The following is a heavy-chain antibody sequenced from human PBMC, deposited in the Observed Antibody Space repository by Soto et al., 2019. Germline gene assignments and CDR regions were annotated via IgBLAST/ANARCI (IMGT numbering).Heavy chain of an antibody. V-gene: IGHV4-4*07. D-gene: IGHD6-6*01. CDR2: IYTSGST. CDR3: AREVGSTRVYSSSSFDY. J-gene: IGHJ4*02. CDR1: GGSISSYY. Sequence: QVQLQESGPGLVKPSETLSLTCTVSGGSISSYYWSWIRQPAGKGLEWIGRIYTSGSTNYNPSLKCRVTMTVDTSKTQFSLKLSSVTAADTAVYYCAREVGSTRVYSSSSFDYWGQGTLVTVSS.